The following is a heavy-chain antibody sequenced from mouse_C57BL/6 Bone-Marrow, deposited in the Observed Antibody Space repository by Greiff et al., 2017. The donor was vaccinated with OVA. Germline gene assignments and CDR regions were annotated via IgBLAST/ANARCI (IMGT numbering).Heavy chain of an antibody. CDR1: GYTFTSYG. CDR3: ARSLFITTVVAEYFDY. D-gene: IGHD1-1*01. Sequence: ESGAELARPGASVKLSCKASGYTFTSYGISWVKQRTGQGLEWIGEIYPRSGNTYYNEKFKGKATLTADKSSSTAYMELRSLTSEDSAVYFCARSLFITTVVAEYFDYWGQGTTLTVSS. J-gene: IGHJ2*01. V-gene: IGHV1-81*01. CDR2: IYPRSGNT.